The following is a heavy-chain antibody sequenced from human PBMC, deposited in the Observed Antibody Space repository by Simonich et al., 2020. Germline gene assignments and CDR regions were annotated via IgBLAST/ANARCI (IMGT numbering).Heavy chain of an antibody. J-gene: IGHJ4*02. CDR3: ARANERDY. CDR1: GFTFSSYS. D-gene: IGHD1-1*01. CDR2: ISGSSSYI. V-gene: IGHV3-21*01. Sequence: EVQLVESGGGLVKPGGSLRLSCAASGFTFSSYSMNWFRQAPGKGLEWVSSISGSSSYIYSAASVKGRFTISRDTAKNSLYLQMNSLRAEDTAVYYCARANERDYWGQGTLVTVSS.